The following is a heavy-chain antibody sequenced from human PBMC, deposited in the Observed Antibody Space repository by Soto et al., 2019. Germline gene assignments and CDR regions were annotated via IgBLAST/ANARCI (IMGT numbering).Heavy chain of an antibody. CDR1: GGSISSGDYY. CDR3: ARVPNDYGDYIDAFDI. Sequence: QVQLQESGPGLVKPSQTLSLTCTVSGGSISSGDYYWSWIRQPPGKGLEWIGYIYYSGSTYYNPSLKSRVTISXXTXKTXSSLKLSSVTAADTAVYYCARVPNDYGDYIDAFDIWGQGTMVTVSS. V-gene: IGHV4-30-4*01. CDR2: IYYSGST. D-gene: IGHD4-17*01. J-gene: IGHJ3*02.